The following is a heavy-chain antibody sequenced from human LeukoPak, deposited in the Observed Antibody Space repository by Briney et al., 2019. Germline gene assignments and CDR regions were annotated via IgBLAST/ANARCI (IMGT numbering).Heavy chain of an antibody. CDR3: ARDGWQWLVLPEYFQH. J-gene: IGHJ1*01. D-gene: IGHD6-19*01. CDR1: GYTFTSYG. Sequence: ASVKVSCKASGYTFTSYGISWVRQAPGQGLEWMGWISAYNGNTNYAQKLQGRVTMTTDTSTSTAYMELRSLRSDDTAVYYCARDGWQWLVLPEYFQHWGQGTPVTVSS. CDR2: ISAYNGNT. V-gene: IGHV1-18*01.